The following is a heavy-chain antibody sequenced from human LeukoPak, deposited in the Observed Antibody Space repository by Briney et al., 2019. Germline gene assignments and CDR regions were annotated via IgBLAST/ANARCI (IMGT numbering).Heavy chain of an antibody. CDR2: IYTSGST. CDR3: AGIAVAAYDAFDI. D-gene: IGHD6-19*01. J-gene: IGHJ3*02. CDR1: GGSISSGTYY. Sequence: SETLSLTCAVSGGSISSGTYYWSWIRQPAGKGLEWIGRIYTSGSTKYNPSLKSRVTISVDTSKSQFSLKLSSVTAADTAVYYCAGIAVAAYDAFDIWGQGTLVTVSS. V-gene: IGHV4-61*02.